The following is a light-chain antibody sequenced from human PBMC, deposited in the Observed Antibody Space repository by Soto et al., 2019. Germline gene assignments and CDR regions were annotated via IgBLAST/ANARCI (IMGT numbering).Light chain of an antibody. CDR1: SSNIGAGYD. V-gene: IGLV1-40*01. J-gene: IGLJ2*01. CDR2: GNI. CDR3: QSSDNTLSAVV. Sequence: QLVLTQPPSVSGAPGQRVTISCTGTSSNIGAGYDVHWYQQLPGTAPKLLIYGNINRPSGVSDRFSGSKSGTSASLAIAGLLAADEADYYCQSSDNTLSAVVFGGGTKVTVL.